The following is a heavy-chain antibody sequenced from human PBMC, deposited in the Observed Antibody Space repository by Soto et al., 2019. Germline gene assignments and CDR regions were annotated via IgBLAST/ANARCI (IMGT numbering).Heavy chain of an antibody. J-gene: IGHJ4*02. CDR3: GWHYGFCFDY. V-gene: IGHV4-59*08. CDR2: IYYSGST. D-gene: IGHD3-10*01. CDR1: GGSISSYY. Sequence: PSETLSLTCTVSGGSISSYYWSWIRQPPGKGLEWIGYIYYSGSTNYNPSLKSRVTISVDKSKNQLSLKLSSVTAADTAVYYCGWHYGFCFDYPGKKTLVTVSS.